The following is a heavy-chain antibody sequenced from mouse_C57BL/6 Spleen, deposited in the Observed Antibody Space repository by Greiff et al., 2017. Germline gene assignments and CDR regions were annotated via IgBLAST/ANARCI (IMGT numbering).Heavy chain of an antibody. CDR3: AREGYYDYDEGFAY. J-gene: IGHJ3*01. Sequence: DVKLVESEGGLVQPGSSMKLSCTASGFTFSDYYMAWVRQVPEKGLEWVANINYDGSSTYYLDSLKSRFIISRDNAKNILYLQMSSLKSEDTATYYCAREGYYDYDEGFAYWGQGTLVTVSA. D-gene: IGHD2-4*01. CDR1: GFTFSDYY. CDR2: INYDGSST. V-gene: IGHV5-16*01.